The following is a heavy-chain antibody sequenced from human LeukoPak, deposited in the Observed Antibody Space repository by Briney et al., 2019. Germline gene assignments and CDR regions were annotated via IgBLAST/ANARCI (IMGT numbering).Heavy chain of an antibody. V-gene: IGHV3-7*01. CDR3: ARDTLGEGEDANYAVYYFDY. CDR2: IKQDGSEK. D-gene: IGHD4/OR15-4a*01. J-gene: IGHJ4*02. CDR1: GFTFSSYW. Sequence: GGSLRLSCAASGFTFSSYWMIWLRQAPGKGLEWVANIKQDGSEKYYADSVRGRFTISRDNGKNSLDLQMNSLRADDTAVHYCARDTLGEGEDANYAVYYFDYWGQGTVVTVSS.